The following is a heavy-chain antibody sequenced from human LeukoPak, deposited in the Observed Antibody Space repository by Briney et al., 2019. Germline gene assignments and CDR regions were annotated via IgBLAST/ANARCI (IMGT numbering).Heavy chain of an antibody. J-gene: IGHJ3*01. Sequence: SETLSLTCAVYGGSFSGYYWSWIRQPPGKGLEWIGEINHSGSTNYNPSLKSRVTISVDTSKNQFSPKLSSVTAADTAVYYCARRGAALVWAALMVGAKNDAFDVWGQGTMVTVSS. CDR2: INHSGST. CDR3: ARRGAALVWAALMVGAKNDAFDV. CDR1: GGSFSGYY. V-gene: IGHV4-34*01. D-gene: IGHD1-26*01.